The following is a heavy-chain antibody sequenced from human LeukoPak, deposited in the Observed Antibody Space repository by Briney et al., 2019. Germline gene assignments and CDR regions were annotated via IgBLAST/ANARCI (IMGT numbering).Heavy chain of an antibody. J-gene: IGHJ4*02. CDR1: GGSISSYY. CDR3: ARDAVWGYYDSSGYYPLDY. CDR2: IYYSGST. Sequence: SETLSLTCTVSGGSISSYYWSWIRQPPGKGLEWIGYIYYSGSTNYNPSLKSRVTISVDTSKNQFSLTLSSVTAADTAVYYCARDAVWGYYDSSGYYPLDYWGQGTLVTVSS. V-gene: IGHV4-59*01. D-gene: IGHD3-22*01.